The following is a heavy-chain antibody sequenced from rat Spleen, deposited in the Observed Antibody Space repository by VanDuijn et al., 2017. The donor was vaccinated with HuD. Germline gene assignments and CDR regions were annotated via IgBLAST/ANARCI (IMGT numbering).Heavy chain of an antibody. J-gene: IGHJ3*01. D-gene: IGHD1-6*01. CDR3: AIHALMYTTDPFAY. CDR2: ISYEGSST. CDR1: GFTFSDYN. Sequence: EVQLVESGGGLVQPGRSLKLSCVASGFTFSDYNMAWVRQAPKKGLEWVASISYEGSSTYYGDAVKGRFTISRDNAKSTLYLQMDSLRSEDTATYYCAIHALMYTTDPFAYWGQGTLVTVSS. V-gene: IGHV5-22*01.